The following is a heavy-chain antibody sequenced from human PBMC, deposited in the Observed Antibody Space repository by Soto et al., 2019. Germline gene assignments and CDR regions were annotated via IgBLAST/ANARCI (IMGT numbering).Heavy chain of an antibody. J-gene: IGHJ4*02. Sequence: GGSLRLSCAASGFTFSSYCMHWVRQAPCKGLEWVAVIWYDGNNKYYADSVKGRFTISRDNSKKTLYLQMNRLRAEDTDVYYCASNPRVDMAKIGLGYWGQGTLVTVSS. D-gene: IGHD5-12*01. CDR2: IWYDGNNK. CDR1: GFTFSSYC. V-gene: IGHV3-33*01. CDR3: ASNPRVDMAKIGLGY.